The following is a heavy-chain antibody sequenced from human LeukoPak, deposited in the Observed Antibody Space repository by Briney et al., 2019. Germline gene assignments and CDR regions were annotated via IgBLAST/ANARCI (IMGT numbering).Heavy chain of an antibody. D-gene: IGHD4-17*01. CDR3: AREVTNRDGFDF. CDR1: GFTFTSYA. J-gene: IGHJ3*01. V-gene: IGHV3-23*01. Sequence: PGGSLRLSCAASGFTFTSYAMSWVRQAPGKGLEWVSTISGSGGTTYYPGSVKGRFTVSRENAKNSLYLQMNSLRVEDTALYYCAREVTNRDGFDFWGQGTMVTVSS. CDR2: ISGSGGTT.